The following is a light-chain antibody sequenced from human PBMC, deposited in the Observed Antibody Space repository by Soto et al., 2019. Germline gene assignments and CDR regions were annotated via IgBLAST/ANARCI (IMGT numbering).Light chain of an antibody. V-gene: IGLV2-23*01. J-gene: IGLJ2*01. Sequence: QPVLTQPASVSGSPGQSITISCTGTSSDVGNYNLVSWYQQHPGKAPKLIIYEATKRPSGVSHRFSGAKSGNTASLTISGLQAEDEADYYCCSFAVSKAVLFGGGTKVTVL. CDR2: EAT. CDR3: CSFAVSKAVL. CDR1: SSDVGNYNL.